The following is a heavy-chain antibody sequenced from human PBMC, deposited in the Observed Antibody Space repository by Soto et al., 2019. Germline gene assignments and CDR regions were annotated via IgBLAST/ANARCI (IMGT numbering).Heavy chain of an antibody. CDR1: GFTFSSYA. V-gene: IGHV3-64*01. J-gene: IGHJ4*02. CDR3: ARDRNDY. CDR2: ISSNGGST. Sequence: GGSLRLSCAASGFTFSSYAMHWVRQAPGKGLEYVSAISSNGGSTYYANSVKGRFTISRDNSKNTLYLQMGSLRAEDMAVYYCARDRNDYWGQGTLVTVSS.